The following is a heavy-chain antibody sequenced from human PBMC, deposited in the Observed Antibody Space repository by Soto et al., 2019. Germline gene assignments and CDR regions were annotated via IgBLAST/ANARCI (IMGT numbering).Heavy chain of an antibody. CDR1: GYTFTSDD. D-gene: IGHD4-17*01. CDR3: ARSTNDYGDRH. V-gene: IGHV1-8*01. J-gene: IGHJ4*02. CDR2: MNPNSGNT. Sequence: QVQLVQSGAEVKKPGASVKVSCKASGYTFTSDDITWVRQAPGQGLGGMGWMNPNSGNTGYAQKFQGIATMTSNPTISTAYMELSSLRSENTAVYYCARSTNDYGDRHLGQGSLVTVSS.